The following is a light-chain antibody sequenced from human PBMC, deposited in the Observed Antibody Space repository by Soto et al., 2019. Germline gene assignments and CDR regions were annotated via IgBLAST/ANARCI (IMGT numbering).Light chain of an antibody. CDR3: CAYGGSSDCVV. CDR1: SSDVRNYHL. Sequence: QSVLTHPASVSGCRGQSMTISWTGSSSDVRNYHLVSWYQQYPRKAPKLIIYEGSKRPSGVTNLFSVSRSCKTSSLPTSGLQTQEEGDYYCCAYGGSSDCVVCGTASKAMVL. J-gene: IGLJ1*01. CDR2: EGS. V-gene: IGLV2-23*01.